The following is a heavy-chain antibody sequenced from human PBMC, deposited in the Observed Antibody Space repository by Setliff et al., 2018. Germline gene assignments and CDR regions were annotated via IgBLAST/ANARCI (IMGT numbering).Heavy chain of an antibody. Sequence: GASVKVSCKTSGGTFSTYAISWVRQAPGQGLEWMGGFIPILGIANYAQKFQGRVTITADESTSTAYMELSSLRSEDTAVYYCARDRGSRDGYNVDYFDYWGQGTLVTVSS. CDR3: ARDRGSRDGYNVDYFDY. D-gene: IGHD3-16*01. J-gene: IGHJ4*02. V-gene: IGHV1-69*10. CDR2: FIPILGIA. CDR1: GGTFSTYA.